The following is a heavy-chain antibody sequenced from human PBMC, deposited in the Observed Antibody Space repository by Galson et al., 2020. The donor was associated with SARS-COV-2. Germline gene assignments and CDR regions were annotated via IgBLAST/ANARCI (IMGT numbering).Heavy chain of an antibody. Sequence: SETLSLTCTVSGGSISSGGHYWTWIRQHPGKGLEWIGYNYSSGSTYYNPSPKSRITISVNTSKNQFYLKLSPVTAADTALNYCARARGSSWGWFAPWGQGTLVTVSS. J-gene: IGHJ5*02. D-gene: IGHD6-13*01. CDR3: ARARGSSWGWFAP. V-gene: IGHV4-31*03. CDR2: NYSSGST. CDR1: GGSISSGGHY.